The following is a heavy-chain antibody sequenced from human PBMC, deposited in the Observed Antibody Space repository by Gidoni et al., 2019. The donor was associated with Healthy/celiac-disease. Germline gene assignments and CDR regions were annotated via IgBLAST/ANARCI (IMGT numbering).Heavy chain of an antibody. Sequence: QVQLVESGGGVVQPGRSLRLPCAASGFTLSRYCMQWVRQAPGKGLEWVAVIWYDGSNKYYADSVKGRFTISRDNSKNPLYLQMNSLRAEDTAVYYCASSGFYYYYDMDVLGKGTTVTVSS. V-gene: IGHV3-33*01. J-gene: IGHJ6*03. D-gene: IGHD6-25*01. CDR2: IWYDGSNK. CDR3: ASSGFYYYYDMDV. CDR1: GFTLSRYC.